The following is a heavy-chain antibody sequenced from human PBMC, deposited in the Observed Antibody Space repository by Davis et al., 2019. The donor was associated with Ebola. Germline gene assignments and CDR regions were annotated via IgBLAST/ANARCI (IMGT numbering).Heavy chain of an antibody. J-gene: IGHJ6*02. CDR2: ISYDGSNK. Sequence: GESLKISCAASGFTFSSYGMHWVRQAPGKGLEWVAVISYDGSNKYYADSVKGRFTISRDNAKNSLYLQMNSLRAEDTAVYYCARESRGLTGVWGQGTTVTVSS. D-gene: IGHD5-24*01. V-gene: IGHV3-30*03. CDR3: ARESRGLTGV. CDR1: GFTFSSYG.